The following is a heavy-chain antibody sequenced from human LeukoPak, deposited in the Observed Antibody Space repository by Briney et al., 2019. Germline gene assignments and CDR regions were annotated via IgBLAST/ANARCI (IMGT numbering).Heavy chain of an antibody. D-gene: IGHD2-21*01. V-gene: IGHV3-48*04. CDR3: AREGPDCGGDCYYDY. CDR2: IGSISSPV. CDR1: GLTFSSDS. Sequence: GGSLRLSCAASGLTFSSDSMTWVRQAPGKGLEWIAYIGSISSPVFYANSVKGRFTISRDNAKNSLYLQINSLRAEDTAVYYCAREGPDCGGDCYYDYWGQGTLVTVSS. J-gene: IGHJ4*02.